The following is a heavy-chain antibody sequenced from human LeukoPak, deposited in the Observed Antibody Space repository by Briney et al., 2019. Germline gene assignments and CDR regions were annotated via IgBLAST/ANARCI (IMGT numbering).Heavy chain of an antibody. J-gene: IGHJ5*02. CDR1: GGSFSGYY. CDR3: AMCSFRNWFDP. CDR2: INHSGST. D-gene: IGHD2-21*01. Sequence: SETLSLTCAVYGGSFSGYYWSWIRQPPGKGLEWIGEINHSGSTNYNPSLKSRVTISVDTSKNQFSLKLSSVTAADTAVYYCAMCSFRNWFDPWGQGTLVTVSS. V-gene: IGHV4-34*01.